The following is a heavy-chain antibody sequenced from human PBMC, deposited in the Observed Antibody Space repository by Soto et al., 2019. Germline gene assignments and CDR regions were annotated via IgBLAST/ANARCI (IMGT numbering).Heavy chain of an antibody. J-gene: IGHJ6*02. CDR1: GASIRSSSYS. Sequence: PSETLSLTCVVSGASIRSSSYSWGWIRQPPGKGLEWIGSMSHGGSSYYNPSLKSRVTISADTSMNQISLKLSSVTAAETAVYYCARTRRERVRGALYHYDGMDVWGQGTPVTVSS. V-gene: IGHV4-39*07. CDR3: ARTRRERVRGALYHYDGMDV. CDR2: MSHGGSS. D-gene: IGHD3-10*01.